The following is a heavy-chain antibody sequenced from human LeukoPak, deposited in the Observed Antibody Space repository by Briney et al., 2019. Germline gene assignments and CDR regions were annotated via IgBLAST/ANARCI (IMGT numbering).Heavy chain of an antibody. CDR3: ARANNWEFDY. J-gene: IGHJ4*02. D-gene: IGHD1-20*01. CDR2: IIPIFGTA. CDR1: GGTFSSYA. Sequence: ASVKVSCKASGGTFSSYAISWVRQAPGQGLELMGRIIPIFGTANYAQRFQGRVTITTDESTSTAYMELSSLRSEDTAVYYCARANNWEFDYWGQGTLVTVSS. V-gene: IGHV1-69*05.